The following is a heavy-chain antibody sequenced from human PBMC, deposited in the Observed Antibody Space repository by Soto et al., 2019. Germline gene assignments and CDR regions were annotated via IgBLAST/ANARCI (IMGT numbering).Heavy chain of an antibody. V-gene: IGHV4-59*01. D-gene: IGHD4-17*01. CDR3: ARVHGDYAPFDY. CDR2: IYYSGST. Sequence: QVQLQESGPGLVKPSETLSLTCTVSGGSISSYYWSWIRQPPGKGLEWIGYIYYSGSTNYNPSLKSRVTISVDKSKNQFSLKLSSVTAADTAVYYCARVHGDYAPFDYWGQGTLVTVSS. J-gene: IGHJ4*02. CDR1: GGSISSYY.